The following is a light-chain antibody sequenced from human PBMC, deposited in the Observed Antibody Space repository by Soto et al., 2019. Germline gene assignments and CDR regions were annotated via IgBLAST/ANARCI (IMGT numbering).Light chain of an antibody. J-gene: IGKJ1*01. CDR1: QSVSSN. V-gene: IGKV3-15*01. CDR2: GAS. Sequence: EIVMTQSPATLSVSPGERATLSCRASQSVSSNLAWYQQKPGQAPRLLICGASTRATGIPARFSGSGSGTEFTLPISSLQSEDFAVYYCQQYNNWPPGTFGQGTKVEIK. CDR3: QQYNNWPPGT.